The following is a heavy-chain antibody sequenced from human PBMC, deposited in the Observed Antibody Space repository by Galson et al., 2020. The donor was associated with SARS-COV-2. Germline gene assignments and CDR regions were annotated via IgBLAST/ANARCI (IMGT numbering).Heavy chain of an antibody. J-gene: IGHJ6*02. V-gene: IGHV4-38-2*02. CDR1: GYSISSGYY. D-gene: IGHD2-2*01. CDR3: ARDSGYCSSTSCYYHDYYYYGMDV. CDR2: IYHSGST. Sequence: SETLSLTCTVSGYSISSGYYWGWIRQTPGKGLEWIGSIYHSGSTYYNPSLKSRVTISVDTSKNQFSLKLSSVTAADTAVYYCARDSGYCSSTSCYYHDYYYYGMDVWGQGTTVTVSS.